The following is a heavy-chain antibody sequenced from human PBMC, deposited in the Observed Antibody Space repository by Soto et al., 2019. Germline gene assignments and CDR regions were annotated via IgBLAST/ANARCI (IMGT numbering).Heavy chain of an antibody. D-gene: IGHD2-8*01. CDR2: IYYTGHT. CDR3: AREDINESFFDS. V-gene: IGHV4-31*03. J-gene: IGHJ4*03. Sequence: TLSLTCSVSGGYISSWGNYWSWNRQHPGKGLEWIGFIYYTGHTKYNAALKSRVSISGDMSENQFSLTLTSVTAADTAVYYCAREDINESFFDSWGQGTTVTVSS. CDR1: GGYISSWGNY.